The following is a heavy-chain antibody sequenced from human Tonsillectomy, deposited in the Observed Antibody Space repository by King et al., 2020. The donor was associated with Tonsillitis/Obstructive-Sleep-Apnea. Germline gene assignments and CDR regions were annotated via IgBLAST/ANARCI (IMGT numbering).Heavy chain of an antibody. J-gene: IGHJ4*02. CDR1: GFTFSNAW. CDR2: IKSKTDGGTT. Sequence: QLVQSGGGLVKPGGSLRLPCAASGFTFSNAWMNWVRQAPGKGLEWVGRIKSKTDGGTTDYAAPVKGRFTISRDDSKNTLYLQMNSLKTEDTAVYYCTTEGLGYCSSTSCYSDWGQGTPVTVSS. D-gene: IGHD2-2*02. CDR3: TTEGLGYCSSTSCYSD. V-gene: IGHV3-15*07.